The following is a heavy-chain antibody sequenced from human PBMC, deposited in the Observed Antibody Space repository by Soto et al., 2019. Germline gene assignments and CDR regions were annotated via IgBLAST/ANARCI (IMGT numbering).Heavy chain of an antibody. CDR2: IIPILGIA. D-gene: IGHD3-9*01. J-gene: IGHJ4*02. Sequence: ASVKVSCKASGGTFSSYTISWVRQAPGQGLEWMGRIIPILGIANYAQKFQGRVTITADKSTSTAYMELSSLRSEDTAVYYCARAILTGYYNDPAVLFDYWGQGTLVTVSS. CDR1: GGTFSSYT. CDR3: ARAILTGYYNDPAVLFDY. V-gene: IGHV1-69*02.